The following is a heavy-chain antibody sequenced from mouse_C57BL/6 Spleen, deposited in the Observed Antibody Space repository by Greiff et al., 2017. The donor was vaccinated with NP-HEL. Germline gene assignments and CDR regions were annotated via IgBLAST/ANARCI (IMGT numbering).Heavy chain of an antibody. V-gene: IGHV1-81*01. J-gene: IGHJ2*01. D-gene: IGHD1-1*01. Sequence: VKLVESGAELARPGASVKLSCKASGYTFTSYGISWVKQRTGQGLEWIGEIYPRSGNTYYNEKFKGKATLTADKSSSTAYMELRSLTSEDSAVYFCARENYSYFDYWGQGTTLTVSS. CDR1: GYTFTSYG. CDR3: ARENYSYFDY. CDR2: IYPRSGNT.